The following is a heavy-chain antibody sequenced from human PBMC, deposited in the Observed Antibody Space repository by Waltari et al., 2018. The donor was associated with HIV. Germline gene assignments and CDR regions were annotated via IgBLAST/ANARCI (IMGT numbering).Heavy chain of an antibody. J-gene: IGHJ4*02. D-gene: IGHD6-19*01. CDR3: ARSSYSSGWAYFDY. V-gene: IGHV3-48*01. Sequence: EVQLVESGGGLVQPGGSLGLTCAAAGFIFQDYSMNWVRQAPGKGLEWISYITYGGAVTYYPDSVKGRFTVSRDNARNSLSLRMHSLRVEDTAVYYCARSSYSSGWAYFDYWGQGVLVTDFS. CDR1: GFIFQDYS. CDR2: ITYGGAVT.